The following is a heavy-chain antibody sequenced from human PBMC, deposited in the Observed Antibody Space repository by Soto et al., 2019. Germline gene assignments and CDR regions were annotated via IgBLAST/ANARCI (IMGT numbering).Heavy chain of an antibody. Sequence: PGESLKISCQASGYNFNTFWVGWVRQKPGKGLEWMGRINPIDSRTDYSPSFRGNVAISLDKSISTAYLQWDSLKASDTAMYYCARAPYYGSGSYYASRGSYGMDVWGQGTTVTVSS. CDR1: GYNFNTFW. J-gene: IGHJ6*02. CDR3: ARAPYYGSGSYYASRGSYGMDV. V-gene: IGHV5-10-1*01. D-gene: IGHD3-10*01. CDR2: INPIDSRT.